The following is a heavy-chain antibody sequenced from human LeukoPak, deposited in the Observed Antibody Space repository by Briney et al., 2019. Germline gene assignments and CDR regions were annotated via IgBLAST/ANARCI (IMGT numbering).Heavy chain of an antibody. Sequence: SETLSLTCNVSGGSISNYYWSWIRQPPGKGLEWIGYIYYSGTTNYNPSLKSRVTISVDTSKNQFSLKLSSVTAADTAVYYCARRPGGLRDAFDIWGQGTMVTVSS. CDR2: IYYSGTT. D-gene: IGHD2-8*02. V-gene: IGHV4-59*08. J-gene: IGHJ3*02. CDR3: ARRPGGLRDAFDI. CDR1: GGSISNYY.